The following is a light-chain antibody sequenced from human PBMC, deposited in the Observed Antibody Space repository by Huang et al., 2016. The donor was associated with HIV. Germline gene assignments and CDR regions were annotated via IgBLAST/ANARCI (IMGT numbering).Light chain of an antibody. J-gene: IGKJ2*01. CDR3: QRYGSSPPYT. CDR2: ATS. V-gene: IGKV3-20*01. CDR1: QSLGSSS. Sequence: EVVLTQSPDTLSLSPGERATLSCRASQSLGSSSLAWYQQKPGQAPRLLIYATSTVPTGIPDRFSGSGSGTDFSLTVTRLEPEDFAVYYCQRYGSSPPYTFGQGTKLEIK.